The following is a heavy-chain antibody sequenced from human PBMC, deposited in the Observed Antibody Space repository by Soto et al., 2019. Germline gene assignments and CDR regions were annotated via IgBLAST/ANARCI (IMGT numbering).Heavy chain of an antibody. CDR2: ISPYNGDT. CDR1: GYIFISYG. Sequence: QVQLVQSGVEVKKPGASVKVSCKASGYIFISYGISWVRQAPGQGLEWMGWISPYNGDTKYAQEFQGRVTMTTDTSTSTAYMELRSLRSDDTAVYYCARGDRYCTDTSCPGHWFDPWGQGTMVTVSS. J-gene: IGHJ5*02. CDR3: ARGDRYCTDTSCPGHWFDP. D-gene: IGHD2-2*01. V-gene: IGHV1-18*01.